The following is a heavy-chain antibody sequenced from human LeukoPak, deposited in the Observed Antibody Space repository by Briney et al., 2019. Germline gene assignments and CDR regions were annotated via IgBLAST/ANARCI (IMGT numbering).Heavy chain of an antibody. CDR3: ARDKIYGDYGGVTLDY. D-gene: IGHD4-17*01. V-gene: IGHV3-48*02. CDR1: GFTFNSYA. CDR2: ISSSSSTI. Sequence: GGSLRLSCAASGFTFNSYAVHWVRQAPGKGLEWVSYISSSSSTIYYADSVKGRFTISRDNAKNSLYLQMDSLRDEDTAVYYCARDKIYGDYGGVTLDYWGQGTLVTVSS. J-gene: IGHJ4*02.